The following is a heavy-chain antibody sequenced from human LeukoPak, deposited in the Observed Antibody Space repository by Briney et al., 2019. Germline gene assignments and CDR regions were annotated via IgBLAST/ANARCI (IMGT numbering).Heavy chain of an antibody. CDR1: GYTFTRYY. V-gene: IGHV1-46*01. Sequence: ASVNVSCKASGYTFTRYYMHWVRQAPGQGLEWMGIINPSGGSTSNAQKFQGRVTMTRDTSTSTVYMEVSSLRSEDTAVYYCARADNKLGVGFDPWGQGTLVTVSS. D-gene: IGHD7-27*01. CDR2: INPSGGST. CDR3: ARADNKLGVGFDP. J-gene: IGHJ5*02.